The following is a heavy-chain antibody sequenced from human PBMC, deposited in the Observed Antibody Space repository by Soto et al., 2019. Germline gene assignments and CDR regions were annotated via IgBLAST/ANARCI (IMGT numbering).Heavy chain of an antibody. V-gene: IGHV1-3*01. D-gene: IGHD3-10*01. CDR3: ARESRGTGSYSYYFDY. Sequence: ASVKVSCKASGYTFTSYAMHWVRQAPGQRLEWMGWINAGNGNTKYSQEFQGRVTITRDTSASTAYMELSSLRSEDTAVYYCARESRGTGSYSYYFDYWGQGTLVTAPQ. J-gene: IGHJ4*02. CDR2: INAGNGNT. CDR1: GYTFTSYA.